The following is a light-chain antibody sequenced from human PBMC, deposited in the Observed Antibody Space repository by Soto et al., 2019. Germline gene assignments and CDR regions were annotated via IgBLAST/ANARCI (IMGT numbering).Light chain of an antibody. Sequence: EIAFTQCPATLSLSPGERATLSCRASQSVNEYLAWYQQNPGQAPRLLIYGASNRATGIPLRFSGSGSGTDFTLTISSLEPEDFAVYYCQHRGRWPRTFGQGTKLEIK. CDR3: QHRGRWPRT. CDR1: QSVNEY. V-gene: IGKV3-11*01. J-gene: IGKJ2*01. CDR2: GAS.